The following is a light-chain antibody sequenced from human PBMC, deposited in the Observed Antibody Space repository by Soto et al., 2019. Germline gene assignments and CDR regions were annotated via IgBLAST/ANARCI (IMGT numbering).Light chain of an antibody. CDR2: DAS. V-gene: IGKV3-20*01. J-gene: IGKJ1*01. CDR3: QQYGSSMWT. Sequence: EIVLTQSPGTLSLSPGERATLSCRASQSVSSSYLAWYQQKPGQAPRLLIYDASSRATGIPDRFSGSGSGTDFTLTISRLEPEDFALYYCQQYGSSMWTFGQGTKVEIK. CDR1: QSVSSSY.